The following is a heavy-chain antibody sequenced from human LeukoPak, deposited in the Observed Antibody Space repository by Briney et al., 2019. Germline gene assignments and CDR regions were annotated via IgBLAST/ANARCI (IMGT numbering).Heavy chain of an antibody. CDR3: ARQGIAAAGTYYYYMDV. V-gene: IGHV1-18*01. D-gene: IGHD6-13*01. CDR1: GYTFTSYG. Sequence: GASVKVSCKASGYTFTSYGISWVRQAPGQGLEWMGWISAYNGNTNYAQKLQGRVTMTTDTSTSTAYMELRSPRSDDTAVYYCARQGIAAAGTYYYYMDVWGKGTTVTVSS. CDR2: ISAYNGNT. J-gene: IGHJ6*03.